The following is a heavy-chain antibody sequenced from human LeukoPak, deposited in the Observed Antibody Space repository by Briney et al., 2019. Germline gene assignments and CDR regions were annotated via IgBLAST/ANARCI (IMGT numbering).Heavy chain of an antibody. CDR1: GFTLSSYG. J-gene: IGHJ4*02. D-gene: IGHD5-24*01. V-gene: IGHV3-30*02. Sequence: GGSLRLSCAASGFTLSSYGMHWVRQAPGKGLEWVAFIRYDGSNKYYADSVKGRFTISRDNSKNTLYLQMNSLRTEDTAVYYCAKDGDGYNPQYYFDYWGQGTLVTVSS. CDR2: IRYDGSNK. CDR3: AKDGDGYNPQYYFDY.